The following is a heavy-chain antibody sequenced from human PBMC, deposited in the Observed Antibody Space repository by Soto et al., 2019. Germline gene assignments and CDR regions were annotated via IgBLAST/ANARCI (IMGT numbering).Heavy chain of an antibody. D-gene: IGHD3-22*01. Sequence: QVQLQESGPGLVKPSETLSRTCTVSGGSISSYYWSWIRQPPEKGLEWIGYFYYSGSTNYNPSLKSRVTISVDTSKNQFSLKLSSVTAADTAVYYCARARGGYYDYWGQGTLVTVSS. CDR1: GGSISSYY. J-gene: IGHJ4*02. V-gene: IGHV4-59*01. CDR2: FYYSGST. CDR3: ARARGGYYDY.